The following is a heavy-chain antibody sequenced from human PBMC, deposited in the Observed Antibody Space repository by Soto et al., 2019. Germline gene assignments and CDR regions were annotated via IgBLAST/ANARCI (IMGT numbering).Heavy chain of an antibody. CDR1: GVTFSDSS. CDR3: ARGRRFVEDTRFDP. J-gene: IGHJ5*02. V-gene: IGHV1-69*01. D-gene: IGHD3-3*01. Sequence: QVQLVQSGAEVKRPGSSVRVSCKASGVTFSDSSFSWVRQAPGQGLEWMGVITPIFGTSNFAQSFRGRFTSSADDSTSIVYMELSSLRSEGTAVSYWARGRRFVEDTRFDPWGQGTLVTVSS. CDR2: ITPIFGTS.